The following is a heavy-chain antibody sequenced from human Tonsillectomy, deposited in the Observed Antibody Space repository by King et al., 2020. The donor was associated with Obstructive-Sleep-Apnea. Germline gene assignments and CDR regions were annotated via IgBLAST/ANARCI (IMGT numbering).Heavy chain of an antibody. J-gene: IGHJ3*02. Sequence: VQLVESGGGVVQPGRSLRLSCAASGFTFSSYAMHWVRQAPGKGLEWVAVISYDGRNKYYADSGKGRFTISRDNSKNTLYLQMNSLRAEDTAVYYCASLVGDYAFDIWGQGTMVTVSS. CDR1: GFTFSSYA. D-gene: IGHD4-17*01. V-gene: IGHV3-30*04. CDR2: ISYDGRNK. CDR3: ASLVGDYAFDI.